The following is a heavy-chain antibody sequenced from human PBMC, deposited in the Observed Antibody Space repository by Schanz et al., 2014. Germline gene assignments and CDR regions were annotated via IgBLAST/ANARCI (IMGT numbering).Heavy chain of an antibody. CDR2: MYINSGRT. J-gene: IGHJ3*01. CDR1: GFTVNTNY. Sequence: EVQLVESGGGLIQPGGSLRLSCAVSGFTVNTNYMSWVRQAPGKGLEWISSMYINSGRTQYADSVKGRFIISRYSSMNPSLLQTNRLRAEYLALYFCARDGGRDGYNLAFDVWGQGTLVTVSS. D-gene: IGHD5-12*01. CDR3: ARDGGRDGYNLAFDV. V-gene: IGHV3-53*01.